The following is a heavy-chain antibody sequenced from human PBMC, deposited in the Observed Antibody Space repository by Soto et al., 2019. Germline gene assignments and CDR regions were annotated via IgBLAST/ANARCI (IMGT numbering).Heavy chain of an antibody. D-gene: IGHD6-19*01. V-gene: IGHV3-9*01. CDR1: GFTFDDYA. CDR3: AKDLSGWYVSTDYYYYYGMDV. Sequence: GGSLRLSCAASGFTFDDYAMHWVRQAPGKGLEWVSGISWNSGSIGYADSVKGRFTISRDNAKNSLYLQMNSLRAEDTALYYCAKDLSGWYVSTDYYYYYGMDVWGQGTTVTVSS. J-gene: IGHJ6*02. CDR2: ISWNSGSI.